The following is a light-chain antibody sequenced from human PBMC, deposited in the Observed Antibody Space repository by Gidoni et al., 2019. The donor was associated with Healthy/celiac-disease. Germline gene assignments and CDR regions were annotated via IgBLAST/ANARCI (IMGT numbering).Light chain of an antibody. J-gene: IGKJ4*01. Sequence: DIQMTQSPSSLSASVGDRVTITCQASQDISNYLNWYQQKPGKAPKLLIYDASNLETGVPSRFSGSGSGTDFTFTICSLQPEDIATYYCQQYDNLPPLTFXGXTKVEIK. V-gene: IGKV1-33*01. CDR3: QQYDNLPPLT. CDR2: DAS. CDR1: QDISNY.